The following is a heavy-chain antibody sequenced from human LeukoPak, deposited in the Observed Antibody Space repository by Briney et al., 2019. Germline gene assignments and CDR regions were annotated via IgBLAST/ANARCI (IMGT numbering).Heavy chain of an antibody. CDR2: IIPIFGTA. Sequence: SVKVSCKASGGTFSSYAISWVRQAPGQGLEWMGGIIPIFGTANYAQKFQGRVTITADESTSTAYMELSSLRSEDTAVYYCASDYSYSSSWPAFDYWGQGTLVTVSS. J-gene: IGHJ4*02. D-gene: IGHD6-13*01. CDR3: ASDYSYSSSWPAFDY. CDR1: GGTFSSYA. V-gene: IGHV1-69*13.